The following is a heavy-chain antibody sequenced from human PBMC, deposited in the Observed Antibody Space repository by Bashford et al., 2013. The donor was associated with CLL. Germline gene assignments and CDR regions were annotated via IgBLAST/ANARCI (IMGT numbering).Heavy chain of an antibody. V-gene: IGHV4-34*01. CDR3: ARGPMIVVVINPGEPYYYYYYGMDV. CDR1: GGSFSGYY. D-gene: IGHD3-22*01. Sequence: ETLSLTCAVYGGSFSGYYWSWIRQPPGKGLEWIGEINHSGSTNYNPSLKSRATISVDTSKNQFSLKLSSVTAADTAVYYCARGPMIVVVINPGEPYYYYYYGMDVWGQGTTVTVSS. J-gene: IGHJ6*02. CDR2: INHSGST.